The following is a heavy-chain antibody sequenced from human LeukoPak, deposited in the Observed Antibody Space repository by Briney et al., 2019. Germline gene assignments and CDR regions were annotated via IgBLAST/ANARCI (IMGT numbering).Heavy chain of an antibody. J-gene: IGHJ4*02. CDR1: GFSFSSYE. D-gene: IGHD4/OR15-4a*01. V-gene: IGHV3-48*03. CDR2: IGSSGSTV. Sequence: QPGGSLRLSCAASGFSFSSYEINWVRQAPGKGLEWVSYIGSSGSTVYYADSVKGRFTISRDNAKKSLYLQMNSLRDEDTAVYYCARDTLGEGEDANYAVYYFDYWGQGTVVTVSS. CDR3: ARDTLGEGEDANYAVYYFDY.